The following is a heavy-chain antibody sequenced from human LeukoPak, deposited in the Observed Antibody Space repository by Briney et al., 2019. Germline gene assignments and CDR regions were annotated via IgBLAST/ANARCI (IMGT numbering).Heavy chain of an antibody. CDR1: GFTFDDYA. CDR3: VKSGSTWFSRPAGGHFDY. J-gene: IGHJ4*02. CDR2: ISWDSAGI. V-gene: IGHV3-9*01. Sequence: GGSLRLSCAASGFTFDDYAMHWVRQTPGKGLEWVSGISWDSAGIGYADFVKGRFTISRDNAKKSLFLQMNSLRVEDTAIYYCVKSGSTWFSRPAGGHFDYWGQGTLVTVSS. D-gene: IGHD6-13*01.